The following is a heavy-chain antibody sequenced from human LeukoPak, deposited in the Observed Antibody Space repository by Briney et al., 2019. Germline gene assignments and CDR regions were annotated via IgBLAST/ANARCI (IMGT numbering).Heavy chain of an antibody. J-gene: IGHJ4*02. CDR1: GYTFTSYG. CDR3: ARDYGSSWYFDY. V-gene: IGHV1-2*02. D-gene: IGHD6-13*01. CDR2: INPNSGGT. Sequence: ASVKVSCKASGYTFTSYGISWVRQAPGQGLEWMGWINPNSGGTNYAQKFQGRVTMTRDTSISTAYMELSRLRSDDTAVYYCARDYGSSWYFDYWGQGTLVTVSS.